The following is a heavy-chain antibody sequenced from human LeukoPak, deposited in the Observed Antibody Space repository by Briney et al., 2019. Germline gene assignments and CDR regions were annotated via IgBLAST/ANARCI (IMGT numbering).Heavy chain of an antibody. CDR2: IYTSGST. J-gene: IGHJ6*03. CDR1: GGSISSYY. CDR3: ARAVNCSGGSCYGKTKRYYYYYMDV. Sequence: SETLSLTCTVSGGSISSYYWSWIRQPAGKGLEWIGRIYTSGSTNYNPSLKSRVTMSVDTSKNQFSLKLSSVTAADTAVYYCARAVNCSGGSCYGKTKRYYYYYMDVWGKGTTVTVSS. D-gene: IGHD2-15*01. V-gene: IGHV4-4*07.